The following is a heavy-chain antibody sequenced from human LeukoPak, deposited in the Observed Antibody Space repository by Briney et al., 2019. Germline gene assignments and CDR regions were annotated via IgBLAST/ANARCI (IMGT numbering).Heavy chain of an antibody. CDR1: GFTFSSYV. D-gene: IGHD6-13*01. CDR2: ISTSGGGT. V-gene: IGHV3-23*01. CDR3: AKDGGIAAAGTSVYFDY. Sequence: GGSLRLSCAASGFTFSSYVMSWVRQAPGKGLEWVSTISTSGGGTYYADSVKGRFTISRDNSKSTLYLQMNSLRAEDTAVYYCAKDGGIAAAGTSVYFDYWGQGTLVTVSS. J-gene: IGHJ4*02.